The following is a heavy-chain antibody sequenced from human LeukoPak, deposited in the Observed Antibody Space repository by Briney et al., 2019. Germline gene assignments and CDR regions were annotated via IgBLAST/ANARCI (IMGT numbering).Heavy chain of an antibody. J-gene: IGHJ4*02. V-gene: IGHV1-8*01. CDR1: GYTFTSYD. D-gene: IGHD6-19*01. CDR2: MNPNSGNT. CDR3: ARDGDSSGWYEDY. Sequence: ASVKVSCKASGYTFTSYDINWVRQATGQGLEWMGWMNPNSGNTGYAQKFQGRVTMTRDTSTSTVYMELSSLRSEDTAVYYCARDGDSSGWYEDYWGQGTLVTVSS.